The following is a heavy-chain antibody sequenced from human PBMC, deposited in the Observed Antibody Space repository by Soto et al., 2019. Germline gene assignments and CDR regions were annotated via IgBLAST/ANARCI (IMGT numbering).Heavy chain of an antibody. CDR2: IGGGGGGT. Sequence: EVQLLESGGGLVQPGGSLRLSCAASGFAFSSYGMSWVRQAPGKGPEWVSVIGGGGGGTYYADSVKGRFTIPTDNSKNTLYLQMNSLRAEDTAVYYCAKDRRSGSYHRNFDYWGQGTLVTVSS. D-gene: IGHD1-26*01. CDR3: AKDRRSGSYHRNFDY. J-gene: IGHJ4*02. V-gene: IGHV3-23*01. CDR1: GFAFSSYG.